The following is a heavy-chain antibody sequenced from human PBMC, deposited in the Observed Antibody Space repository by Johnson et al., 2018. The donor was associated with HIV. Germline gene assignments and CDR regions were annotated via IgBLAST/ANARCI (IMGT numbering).Heavy chain of an antibody. Sequence: VQLVESGGGVVQPGRSLKLSCAASGFTFSSYDMHWVRQATGKGLEWVSAIGTAGDTYYPGSVKGRFTISRENAKNSLYLQMNSLRARDTAVYYCARVTNDAFDIWGQGTMVTVSS. CDR2: IGTAGDT. CDR1: GFTFSSYD. J-gene: IGHJ3*02. V-gene: IGHV3-13*01. CDR3: ARVTNDAFDI.